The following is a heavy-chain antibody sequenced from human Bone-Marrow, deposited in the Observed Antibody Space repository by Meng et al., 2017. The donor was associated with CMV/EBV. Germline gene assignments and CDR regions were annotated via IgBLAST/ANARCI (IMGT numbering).Heavy chain of an antibody. J-gene: IGHJ4*02. Sequence: ASVKVSCKASGYTFAGYFIHWVRQAPGQGLEWMGWINPTSGDTNSAQKFQGRVTMTRDTSISTAYMELSSLRSDDTAVYYCARDLCGSGSYCFDYWGQGTRVTGSS. D-gene: IGHD3-10*01. CDR3: ARDLCGSGSYCFDY. CDR2: INPTSGDT. V-gene: IGHV1-2*02. CDR1: GYTFAGYF.